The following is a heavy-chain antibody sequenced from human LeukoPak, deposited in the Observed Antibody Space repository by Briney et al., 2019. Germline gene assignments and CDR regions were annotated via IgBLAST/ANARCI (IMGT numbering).Heavy chain of an antibody. CDR1: GFTFSSYG. CDR3: ARGGVEGMIVVVPYALDI. V-gene: IGHV3-30*03. J-gene: IGHJ3*02. Sequence: GGSLRLSCAASGFTFSSYGMHWVRQAPGKGLEWVAVISYDGSNKYYADSVKGRFTISRDNSKNTLYLQMNSLRAEDTAVYYCARGGVEGMIVVVPYALDIWGQGTMVTVSS. CDR2: ISYDGSNK. D-gene: IGHD3-22*01.